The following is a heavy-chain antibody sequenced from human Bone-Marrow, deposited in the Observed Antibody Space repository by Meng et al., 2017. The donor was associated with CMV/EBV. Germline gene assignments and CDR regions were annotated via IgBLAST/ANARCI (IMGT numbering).Heavy chain of an antibody. CDR2: LSHTALA. V-gene: IGHV4-31*02. CDR1: AYY. D-gene: IGHD3-22*01. Sequence: AYYCTWLRPPPATTLLCIAYLSHTALASYHPSLQRRVPMSAATSRNQFSLKLSSVTAADTAVYYCARSYFYDDTNYYPNRYMWFDPWGHGTLVTVSS. CDR3: ARSYFYDDTNYYPNRYMWFDP. J-gene: IGHJ5*02.